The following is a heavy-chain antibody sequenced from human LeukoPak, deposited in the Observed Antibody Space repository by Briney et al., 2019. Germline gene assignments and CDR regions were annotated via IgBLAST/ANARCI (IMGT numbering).Heavy chain of an antibody. CDR3: AKDLCSTTSCYSDY. CDR2: TRYDGSNK. J-gene: IGHJ4*02. Sequence: GGSLRLSCAASGFSFSNYGMHWVRQAPGEGLGWVAFTRYDGSNKSYADSVKGRFTISRDNSKNTLYLQMSSLRAEDTAVYYCAKDLCSTTSCYSDYWGQGTLVTVSS. D-gene: IGHD2-2*01. V-gene: IGHV3-30*02. CDR1: GFSFSNYG.